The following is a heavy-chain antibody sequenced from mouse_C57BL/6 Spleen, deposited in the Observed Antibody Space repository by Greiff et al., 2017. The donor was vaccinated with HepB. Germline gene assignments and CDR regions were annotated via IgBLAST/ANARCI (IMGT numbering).Heavy chain of an antibody. D-gene: IGHD2-5*01. CDR1: GFTFSDYG. V-gene: IGHV5-15*01. J-gene: IGHJ4*01. CDR3: ARQRESTIVNYYAMDY. CDR2: ISNLAYSI. Sequence: EVKVVESGGGLVQPGGSLKLSCAASGFTFSDYGMAWVRQAPRKGPEWVAFISNLAYSIYYADTVTGRLTISRENAKNTLYLEMSSLRSEDTAMYYCARQRESTIVNYYAMDYWGQGTSVTVSS.